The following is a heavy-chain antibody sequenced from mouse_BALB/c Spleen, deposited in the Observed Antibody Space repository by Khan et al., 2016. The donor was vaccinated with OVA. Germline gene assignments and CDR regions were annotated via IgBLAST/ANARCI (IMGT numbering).Heavy chain of an antibody. CDR3: ARGNWQSYYFDY. J-gene: IGHJ2*01. CDR1: GYTFTNYV. V-gene: IGHV1S136*01. Sequence: VQLKQSGPELVKPGASVKMSCKASGYTFTNYVLHWVKQKPGQGLEWIGYNNPYNGGTKYNEKFKGKATLASDKSSITAYMELSSLTSEDSAVYYCARGNWQSYYFDYWGQGTTLTLSS. CDR2: NNPYNGGT. D-gene: IGHD4-1*01.